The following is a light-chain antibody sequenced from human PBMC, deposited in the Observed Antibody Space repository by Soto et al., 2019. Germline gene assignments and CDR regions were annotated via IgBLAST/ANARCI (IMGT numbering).Light chain of an antibody. CDR3: QQYNDWPPWT. V-gene: IGKV3-15*01. CDR2: GAS. J-gene: IGKJ1*01. Sequence: VLTQSPATLSVSPGQSAILSCSASQSLSNLAWYQQKPGQAPRLLIYGASTRATGIPARFSGSGSGTEFTLTIKSLQSEDFAVYYCQQYNDWPPWTFGQGTMGDIK. CDR1: QSLSN.